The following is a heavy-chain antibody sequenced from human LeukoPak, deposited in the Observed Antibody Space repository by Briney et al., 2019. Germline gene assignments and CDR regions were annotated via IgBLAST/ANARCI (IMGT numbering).Heavy chain of an antibody. CDR3: ASFGIAAAGTDY. CDR1: GGSFSGYY. J-gene: IGHJ4*02. Sequence: SSETLSLTCAVYGGSFSGYYWSWIRQPPGKGLEWIGEINHSGSTNYNPSLKRRVTISVDTSKNQFSLKLSSVTAADTAVYYCASFGIAAAGTDYWGQGTLVTVSS. D-gene: IGHD6-13*01. CDR2: INHSGST. V-gene: IGHV4-34*01.